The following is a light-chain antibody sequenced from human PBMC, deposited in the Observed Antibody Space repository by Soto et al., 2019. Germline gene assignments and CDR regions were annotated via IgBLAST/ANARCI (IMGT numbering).Light chain of an antibody. Sequence: EIVMTQSPATLSVSPGERATLSCRASQSVSSNLAWYQQKPGQAPRVLIYGASTRATGIPARFSGSRSGTEFTLTISSLQSEDVAVYYCQHYNNWPRTFGQGTKVESK. J-gene: IGKJ1*01. V-gene: IGKV3-15*01. CDR2: GAS. CDR1: QSVSSN. CDR3: QHYNNWPRT.